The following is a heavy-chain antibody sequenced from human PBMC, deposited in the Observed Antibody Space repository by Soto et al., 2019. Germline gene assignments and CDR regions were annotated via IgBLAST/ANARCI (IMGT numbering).Heavy chain of an antibody. J-gene: IGHJ6*02. D-gene: IGHD4-17*01. Sequence: QVQLQESGPGLVKPSQTLSLTCTVSGGSISSGGYYWSWIRQHPGKGLEWIGYISYSGSTNYNPSLKGRVTISLDTSKNRFSLELSSVTAADTAVYYCARDRGRTVTTSYYQYYGMDVWGQGTTVTVSS. CDR3: ARDRGRTVTTSYYQYYGMDV. CDR1: GGSISSGGYY. V-gene: IGHV4-31*03. CDR2: ISYSGST.